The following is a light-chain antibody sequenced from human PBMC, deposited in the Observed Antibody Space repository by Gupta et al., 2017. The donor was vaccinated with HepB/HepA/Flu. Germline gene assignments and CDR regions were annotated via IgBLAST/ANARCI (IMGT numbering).Light chain of an antibody. J-gene: IGKJ2*04. CDR3: QQYGHSLCS. Sequence: EIVLTQSPGTLSLSPGERATLSCRASQSVSSSFLAWYQQKPGQAPRLLIYGASSRATGIPDRFSGSGSGTDFSLTISRLEPEDFAVYYCQQYGHSLCSFGQGTKLEIK. CDR2: GAS. V-gene: IGKV3-20*01. CDR1: QSVSSSF.